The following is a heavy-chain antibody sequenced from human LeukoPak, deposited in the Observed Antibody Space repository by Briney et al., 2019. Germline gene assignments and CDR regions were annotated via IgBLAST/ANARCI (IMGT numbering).Heavy chain of an antibody. CDR3: ARDCIGCHGFDY. CDR2: VSAYADNT. V-gene: IGHV1-18*01. D-gene: IGHD2-15*01. J-gene: IGHJ4*02. CDR1: GYTFTSYG. Sequence: ASVKVSCKTSGYTFTSYGISWVRQAPGQGLEWMGWVSAYADNTNYVQKIQGRVTMTTDTSTSTAYMELRSLRSDDTAVYYCARDCIGCHGFDYWGQGALVTVSS.